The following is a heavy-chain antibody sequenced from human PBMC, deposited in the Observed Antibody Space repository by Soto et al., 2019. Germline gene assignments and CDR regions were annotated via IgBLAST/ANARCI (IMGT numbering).Heavy chain of an antibody. Sequence: SLRLSCAASGFTFTRYSMNWVRQSPGKGLEWVSSISSTTNYIYYGDSMKGRFTISRDNAKNSLYLEMNSLRAEDTAVYYCARESEDLTSNFDYWGQGTLVTVSS. CDR1: GFTFTRYS. J-gene: IGHJ4*02. CDR3: ARESEDLTSNFDY. V-gene: IGHV3-21*06. CDR2: ISSTTNYI.